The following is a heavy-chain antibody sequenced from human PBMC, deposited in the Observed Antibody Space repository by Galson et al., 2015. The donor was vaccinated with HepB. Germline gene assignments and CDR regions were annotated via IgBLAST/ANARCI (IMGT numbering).Heavy chain of an antibody. CDR3: ARDYLTTTVTSPGY. Sequence: SLRLSCAASGFTFSSYWMHWVRQVPGKGLVWVSRITNDASSTSSADFAKGRFTISRDNAKNTLYLQMNSLRAEDTAVYYCARDYLTTTVTSPGYWGQGTLVTVSS. V-gene: IGHV3-74*01. D-gene: IGHD4-17*01. CDR1: GFTFSSYW. CDR2: ITNDASST. J-gene: IGHJ4*02.